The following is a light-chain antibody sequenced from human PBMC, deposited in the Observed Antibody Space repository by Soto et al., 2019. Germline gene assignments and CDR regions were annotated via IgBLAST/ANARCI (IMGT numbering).Light chain of an antibody. CDR2: DAS. J-gene: IGKJ1*01. V-gene: IGKV1-5*01. CDR1: QSISSW. CDR3: QQYNSYWT. Sequence: DNPMTQSPSTLSGSVGDRVTITCRASQSISSWLAWYQQKPGKAPKLLIYDASSLESGVPSRFSGSGSGTEFTLTISSLQPDDFATYYCQQYNSYWTFGQGTKVDIK.